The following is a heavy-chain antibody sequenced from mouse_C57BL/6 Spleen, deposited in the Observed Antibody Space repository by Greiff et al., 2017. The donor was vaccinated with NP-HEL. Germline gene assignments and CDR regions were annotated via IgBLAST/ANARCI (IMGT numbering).Heavy chain of an antibody. CDR2: IDPSDSYT. V-gene: IGHV1-50*01. D-gene: IGHD1-1*01. CDR3: ARRYGSLPFDY. CDR1: GYTFTSYW. J-gene: IGHJ2*01. Sequence: QVQLKQPGAELVKPGASVKLSCKASGYTFTSYWMQWVKQRPGQGLEWIGEIDPSDSYTNYNQKFKGKATLTVDTSSSTAYMQLSSLTSEDSAVYYCARRYGSLPFDYWGQGTTLTVSS.